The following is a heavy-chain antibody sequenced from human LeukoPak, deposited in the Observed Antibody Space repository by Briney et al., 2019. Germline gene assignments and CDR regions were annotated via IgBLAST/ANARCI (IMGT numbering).Heavy chain of an antibody. CDR1: GFTFSTFG. CDR3: ARGSPSNIDCSSTSCYAGPYNWFDP. Sequence: PGGSLRLSCAASGFTFSTFGMHWVRQAPGKGLEWVSFIHYDGSSKYYADSVKGRFTISRDNSKNTLYLQMNSLRAEDTAVYYCARGSPSNIDCSSTSCYAGPYNWFDPRGQGTLVTVSS. J-gene: IGHJ5*02. CDR2: IHYDGSSK. D-gene: IGHD2-2*01. V-gene: IGHV3-30*02.